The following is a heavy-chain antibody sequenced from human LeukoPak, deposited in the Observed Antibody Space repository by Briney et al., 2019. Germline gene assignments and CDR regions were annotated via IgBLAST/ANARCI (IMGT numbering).Heavy chain of an antibody. V-gene: IGHV3-23*01. J-gene: IGHJ4*02. CDR3: AKGGEYQLPGDY. CDR2: ISASGGST. D-gene: IGHD2-2*01. Sequence: GGSLRLSCAASGFTFSSSAMSWVRQVPGKGLEWVSGISASGGSTYYADSVRGRFTISRDNSKNTLYLQMNSLRAEDTAVYYCAKGGEYQLPGDYWGQGTLVTVSS. CDR1: GFTFSSSA.